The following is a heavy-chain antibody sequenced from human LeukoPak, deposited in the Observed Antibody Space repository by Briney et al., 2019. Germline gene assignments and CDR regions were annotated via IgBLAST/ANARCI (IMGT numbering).Heavy chain of an antibody. CDR1: GFTFSNYA. V-gene: IGHV3-23*01. J-gene: IGHJ6*02. Sequence: GGSLRLSCAASGFTFSNYAMTWVRQAPGKGLEWVSIISGSDGSTSYADSVKGRFTISRDNSKNTLYLQMNSLRAEDTAVYYCARDLGIAARPYYYYGMDVWGQGTTVTVSS. D-gene: IGHD6-6*01. CDR3: ARDLGIAARPYYYYGMDV. CDR2: ISGSDGST.